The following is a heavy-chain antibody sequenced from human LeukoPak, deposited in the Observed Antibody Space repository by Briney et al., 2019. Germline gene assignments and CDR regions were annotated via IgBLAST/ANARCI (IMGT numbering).Heavy chain of an antibody. CDR2: ISYAGSNK. J-gene: IGHJ2*01. CDR1: GFTFSSYG. V-gene: IGHV3-30*18. CDR3: AKEGLTVTTGWYFDL. D-gene: IGHD4-17*01. Sequence: GGSLRLSCAPSGFTFSSYGIHWVRQAPGKGLEWVAVISYAGSNKYYAASVKVRFTISRDNSKHTLYLQMNSLRAEHTAGYYCAKEGLTVTTGWYFDLWGRGTLVTVSS.